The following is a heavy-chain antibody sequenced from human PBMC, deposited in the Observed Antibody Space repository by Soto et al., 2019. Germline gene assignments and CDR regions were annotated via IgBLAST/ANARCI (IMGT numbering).Heavy chain of an antibody. CDR2: IIPIFGTA. V-gene: IGHV1-69*01. CDR3: ARERGLGYYYDSSGYYPAAFDY. D-gene: IGHD3-22*01. J-gene: IGHJ4*02. Sequence: QVQLVQSGAEVKKPGSSVKVSCKASGGTFSSYAISWVRQAPGQGLEWMGGIIPIFGTANYAQKFQGRVTITAEESTSTAYMELSSLRSEDTAVYYCARERGLGYYYDSSGYYPAAFDYWGQGTLVTVSS. CDR1: GGTFSSYA.